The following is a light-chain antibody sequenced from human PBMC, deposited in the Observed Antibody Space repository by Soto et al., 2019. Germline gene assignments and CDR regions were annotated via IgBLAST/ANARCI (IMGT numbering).Light chain of an antibody. CDR3: CSYAGSKHFA. V-gene: IGLV2-8*01. CDR1: SSDVGGFNF. Sequence: QSALAQPPSASGSPGESVTISCTGTSSDVGGFNFVSWYQQHPGKVPKLVIYEVSKRPSGVPDRFSGSKSGDTASLTVSGLQPEDGADYYCCSYAGSKHFAFGSGTKVTV. CDR2: EVS. J-gene: IGLJ1*01.